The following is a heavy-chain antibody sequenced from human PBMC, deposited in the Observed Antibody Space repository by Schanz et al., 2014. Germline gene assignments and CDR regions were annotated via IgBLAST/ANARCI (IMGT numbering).Heavy chain of an antibody. V-gene: IGHV1-69*04. CDR1: GGTFVTFF. Sequence: QVHLVQSGAEVKEPGSSVKVSCKPSGGTFVTFFFTWVRQAPVQGPQWMGRISPLLGVANYAQEFQARLTTVADTSTDNMELSSLRSDHTTLYYCARDRQNIASPATGFDSWGQGTLVTVSS. J-gene: IGHJ4*02. D-gene: IGHD6-13*01. CDR3: ARDRQNIASPATGFDS. CDR2: ISPLLGVA.